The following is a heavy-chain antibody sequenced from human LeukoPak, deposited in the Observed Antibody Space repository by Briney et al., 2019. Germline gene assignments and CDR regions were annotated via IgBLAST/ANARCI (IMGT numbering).Heavy chain of an antibody. J-gene: IGHJ6*03. CDR2: IYYSGST. Sequence: PSETLSLTCPVSVGSLSSYYWSWIRQPPGKGLAWVGYIYYSGSTNYNPSLKSRVTISVDTPKNQFSLKLSSVTAADTAVYYCARETSQKGAHYMDVWGKGTTVTISS. CDR1: VGSLSSYY. V-gene: IGHV4-59*01. CDR3: ARETSQKGAHYMDV. D-gene: IGHD3-16*01.